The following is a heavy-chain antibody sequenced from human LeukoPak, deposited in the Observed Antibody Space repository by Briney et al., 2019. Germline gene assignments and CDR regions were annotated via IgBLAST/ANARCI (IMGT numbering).Heavy chain of an antibody. CDR2: IRYDGSNK. D-gene: IGHD1-26*01. CDR1: GFTFSSYG. V-gene: IGHV3-30*02. J-gene: IGHJ5*02. Sequence: GGSLRLFCAASGFTFSSYGMHWVRQAPGKGLEWVAFIRYDGSNKYYADSVKGRFTISRDNSKNTLYLQMNSLRAEDTAVYYCAKVKWELRTDWFDPWGQGTLVTVSS. CDR3: AKVKWELRTDWFDP.